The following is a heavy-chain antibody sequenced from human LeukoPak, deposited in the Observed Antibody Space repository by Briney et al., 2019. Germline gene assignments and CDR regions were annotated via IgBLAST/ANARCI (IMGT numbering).Heavy chain of an antibody. CDR2: IYYSGST. D-gene: IGHD2-2*01. CDR1: GGSISSYY. CDR3: ARHPPGAADDAHFDY. Sequence: SETLSLTCTVSGGSISSYYWSWIRQPPGKGLEWIGYIYYSGSTNYNPSLKSRVTISVDTSKNQFSLKLSSVTAADTAVYYCARHPPGAADDAHFDYWGQGTLVTVSS. J-gene: IGHJ4*02. V-gene: IGHV4-59*08.